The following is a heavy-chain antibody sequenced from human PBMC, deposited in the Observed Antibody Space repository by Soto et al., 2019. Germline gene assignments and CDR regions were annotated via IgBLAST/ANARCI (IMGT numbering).Heavy chain of an antibody. CDR2: IYYSGNT. D-gene: IGHD3-10*01. CDR1: GGSISSSSYY. Sequence: PSETLSLTCTVSGGSISSSSYYWGWIRQPPGKGLEWIGSIYYSGNTYYNPSLKSRVTISVDTAKNQFSLKLSSVTAADTAVYYCARHYYFGWGSNYTRPFDFWGQGPLVTFPS. CDR3: ARHYYFGWGSNYTRPFDF. J-gene: IGHJ4*02. V-gene: IGHV4-39*01.